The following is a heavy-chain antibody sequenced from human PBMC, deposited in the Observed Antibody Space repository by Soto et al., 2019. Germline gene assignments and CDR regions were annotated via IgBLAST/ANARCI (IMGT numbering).Heavy chain of an antibody. CDR2: ISAYNGNT. J-gene: IGHJ6*02. D-gene: IGHD4-17*01. V-gene: IGHV1-18*01. CDR1: GYTFTSYG. Sequence: GASVKVSCKASGYTFTSYGISWVRQAPGQGLEWMGWISAYNGNTNYAQKLQGRVTMTTDTSTSTAYMELRSLRSDDTAVYYCARGVSHYGYYPSYYYGMAVWGQGTTVTVSS. CDR3: ARGVSHYGYYPSYYYGMAV.